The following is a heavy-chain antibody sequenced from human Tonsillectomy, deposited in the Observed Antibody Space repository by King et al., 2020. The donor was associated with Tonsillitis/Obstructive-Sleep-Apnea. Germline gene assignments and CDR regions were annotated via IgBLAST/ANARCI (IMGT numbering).Heavy chain of an antibody. CDR2: IIPILGIA. V-gene: IGHV1-69*10. J-gene: IGHJ4*02. Sequence: QLVQSGAEVKKPGSSVKVSCKASGGTFSSYAISWVRQAPGQGLEWMGGIIPILGIANYAQKFQGRVTITADKSTSTAYMELSSLRSEDTAVYYCAREGIRYGDYTYYFDYWGQGTLVTVSS. CDR3: AREGIRYGDYTYYFDY. D-gene: IGHD4-17*01. CDR1: GGTFSSYA.